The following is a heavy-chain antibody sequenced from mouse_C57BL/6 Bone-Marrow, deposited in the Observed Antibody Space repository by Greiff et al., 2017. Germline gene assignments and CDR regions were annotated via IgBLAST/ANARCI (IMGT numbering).Heavy chain of an antibody. D-gene: IGHD2-4*01. J-gene: IGHJ2*01. Sequence: EVKLVESGPVLVKPGASVKMSCKASGYTFTDYYMNWVKQSHGKSLEWIGVINPYNGGTSYNQKFKGKATLTVDKSSSTAYMELNSLTSEDSAVYYCARPYDYDDVYYFDYWGQGTTLTVSS. V-gene: IGHV1-19*01. CDR1: GYTFTDYY. CDR2: INPYNGGT. CDR3: ARPYDYDDVYYFDY.